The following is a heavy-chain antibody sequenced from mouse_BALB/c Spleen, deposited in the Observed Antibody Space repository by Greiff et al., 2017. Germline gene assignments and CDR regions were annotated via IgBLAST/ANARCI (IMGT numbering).Heavy chain of an antibody. CDR1: GFNIKDTY. CDR2: IDPANGNT. J-gene: IGHJ2*01. CDR3: ARYGYYGFDY. V-gene: IGHV14-3*02. D-gene: IGHD2-3*01. Sequence: EVQVVESGAELVKPGASVKLSCTASGFNIKDTYMHWVKQRPEQGLEWIGRIDPANGNTKYDPKFQGKATITADTSSNTAYLQLSSLTSEDTAVYYCARYGYYGFDYWGQGTTLTVSS.